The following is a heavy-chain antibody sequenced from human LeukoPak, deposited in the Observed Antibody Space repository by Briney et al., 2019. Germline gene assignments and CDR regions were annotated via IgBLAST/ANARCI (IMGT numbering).Heavy chain of an antibody. D-gene: IGHD2-2*01. V-gene: IGHV1-18*01. Sequence: GASVKVSCKASGYTFTSYDINWVRQATGQGLEWMGWISAYNGNTNYAQKLQGRVTMTTGTSTSTAYMELRSLRSDDTAVYYCARDRGPEDIGVVPAALIDYWGQGTLVTVSS. CDR2: ISAYNGNT. CDR3: ARDRGPEDIGVVPAALIDY. CDR1: GYTFTSYD. J-gene: IGHJ4*02.